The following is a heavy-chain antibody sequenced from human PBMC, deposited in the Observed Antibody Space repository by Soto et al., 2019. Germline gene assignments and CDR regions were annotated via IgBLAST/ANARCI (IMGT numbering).Heavy chain of an antibody. D-gene: IGHD3-3*01. CDR1: GGSISSSSYY. CDR3: ARQGYYDLLSGYYLFDY. Sequence: SETLSLTCTVSGGSISSSSYYWGWIRQPPGKGLEWIGSIYYSGSTYYNPSLKSRVTVSIDTSKNQFSLKLTSVTAAATAVYYCARQGYYDLLSGYYLFDYWGQGILVTVSS. CDR2: IYYSGST. J-gene: IGHJ4*02. V-gene: IGHV4-39*01.